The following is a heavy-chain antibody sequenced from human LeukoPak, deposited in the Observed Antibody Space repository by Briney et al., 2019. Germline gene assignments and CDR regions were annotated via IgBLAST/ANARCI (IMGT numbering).Heavy chain of an antibody. Sequence: PSETLSLTCIVSGGSISSSSYYWAWIRQSPGKGLEWIGSIYYSGTTYYNPSLKSRVTISVDTSKNQFSLKLSSVTAADTAVYYCARDRDGGLNGAFDIWGQGTMVTVSS. D-gene: IGHD4-23*01. CDR3: ARDRDGGLNGAFDI. V-gene: IGHV4-39*07. CDR1: GGSISSSSYY. J-gene: IGHJ3*02. CDR2: IYYSGTT.